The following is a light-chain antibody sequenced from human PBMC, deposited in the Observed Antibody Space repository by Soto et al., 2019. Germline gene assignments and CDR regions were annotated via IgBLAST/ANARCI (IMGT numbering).Light chain of an antibody. J-gene: IGLJ3*02. V-gene: IGLV4-69*01. CDR2: LNSDGSH. CDR1: SGHSSYA. Sequence: QSVLTQSPSASASLGASVKLTCTLSSGHSSYAIAWHQQQPEKGPRYLMTLNSDGSHSKGDGLPDRFSGSISGAERYLTISSLQSEDEADYYCQTWGTGDWVFGGGTKLTVL. CDR3: QTWGTGDWV.